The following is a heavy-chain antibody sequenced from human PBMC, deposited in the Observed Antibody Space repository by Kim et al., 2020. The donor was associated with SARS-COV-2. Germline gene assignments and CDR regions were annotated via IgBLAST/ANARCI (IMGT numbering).Heavy chain of an antibody. J-gene: IGHJ3*02. Sequence: SRVTISVDTSKNQFSLKLSSVTAADTAVYYCARASWNNWNYDENDAFDIWGQGTMVTVSS. V-gene: IGHV4-59*01. D-gene: IGHD1-7*01. CDR3: ARASWNNWNYDENDAFDI.